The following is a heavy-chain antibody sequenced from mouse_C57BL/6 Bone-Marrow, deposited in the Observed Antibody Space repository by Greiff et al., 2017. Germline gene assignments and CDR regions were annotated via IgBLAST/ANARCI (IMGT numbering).Heavy chain of an antibody. Sequence: EVQLVESGPELVKPGASVKISCKASGYSFTDYNMNWVKQSTGQSLEWIGVINPNYGTTSYNQKFKGKATLTVDQSSSTAYMQLNSLTPEDSAVYYCARSFPTVVARDYWGQGTTLTVSS. CDR3: ARSFPTVVARDY. CDR2: INPNYGTT. J-gene: IGHJ2*01. V-gene: IGHV1-39*01. D-gene: IGHD1-1*01. CDR1: GYSFTDYN.